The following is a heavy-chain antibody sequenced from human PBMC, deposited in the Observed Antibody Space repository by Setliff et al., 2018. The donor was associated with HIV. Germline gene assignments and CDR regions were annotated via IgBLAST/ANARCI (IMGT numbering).Heavy chain of an antibody. CDR1: GGSISTNSYY. CDR2: VHNSGGT. Sequence: SETLSLTCTVSGGSISTNSYYWGWIRQSPGKGLEWVGNVHNSGGTNYNPSLKSRVSISVDTSKNQFSLNVNSVTAPDTAVYYCVRHTRDTSLAHYCYYIDVWGKGTTVTVSS. CDR3: VRHTRDTSLAHYCYYIDV. V-gene: IGHV4-39*01. J-gene: IGHJ6*03. D-gene: IGHD5-18*01.